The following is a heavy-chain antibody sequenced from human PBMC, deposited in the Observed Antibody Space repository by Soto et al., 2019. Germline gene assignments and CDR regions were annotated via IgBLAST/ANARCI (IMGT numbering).Heavy chain of an antibody. Sequence: PSETLSLTCAVYGGSFSGYYWSWIRQPPGKGLEWIGEINHSGSTNYNPSLKSRVTISVDTSKNQFSLKLSSVTAADTAVYYCARGGPDSSSYGMDVWGQGTTVTVSS. J-gene: IGHJ6*02. CDR1: GGSFSGYY. V-gene: IGHV4-34*01. CDR2: INHSGST. D-gene: IGHD6-13*01. CDR3: ARGGPDSSSYGMDV.